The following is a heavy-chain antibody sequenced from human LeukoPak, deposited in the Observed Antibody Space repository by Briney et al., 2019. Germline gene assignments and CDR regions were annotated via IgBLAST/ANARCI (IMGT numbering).Heavy chain of an antibody. CDR2: IYYSGST. V-gene: IGHV4-31*03. CDR1: GGSISSGGYY. Sequence: SQTLSLTCTVSGGSISSGGYYWGWIRQHPGKGLEWIGYIYYSGSTYYNPSLKSRVTISVDTSKNQFSLKLSSVTAADTAVYYCARDTPRYCSSTSCLRFDPWGQGTLVTVSS. D-gene: IGHD2-2*01. CDR3: ARDTPRYCSSTSCLRFDP. J-gene: IGHJ5*02.